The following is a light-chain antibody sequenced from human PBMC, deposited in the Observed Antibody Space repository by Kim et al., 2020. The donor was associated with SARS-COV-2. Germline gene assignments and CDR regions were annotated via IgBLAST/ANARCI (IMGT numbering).Light chain of an antibody. V-gene: IGKV3-20*01. Sequence: SPGERATLSCRARQSVRSSYLAWYQQKPGQAPRLLIHGASSRATGIPDRFSGSGSGTDFTLTINRLEPEDFAVYYCQQYSSSPLTFGGGTKVDIK. CDR2: GAS. CDR3: QQYSSSPLT. CDR1: QSVRSSY. J-gene: IGKJ4*01.